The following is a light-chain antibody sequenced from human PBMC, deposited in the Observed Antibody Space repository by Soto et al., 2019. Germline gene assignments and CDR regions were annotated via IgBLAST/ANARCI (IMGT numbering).Light chain of an antibody. CDR3: SSYTSSSTYVV. CDR1: SSDVGGYNY. V-gene: IGLV2-14*01. CDR2: DVS. Sequence: QSALTQPASVSGSPGQSITISCTGTSSDVGGYNYVSWYQQHPGKAPKLMIYDVSNWPSGVSNRFSGAKSGNTASLTISGLQAEDEADYYCSSYTSSSTYVVFGGGTKLTLL. J-gene: IGLJ2*01.